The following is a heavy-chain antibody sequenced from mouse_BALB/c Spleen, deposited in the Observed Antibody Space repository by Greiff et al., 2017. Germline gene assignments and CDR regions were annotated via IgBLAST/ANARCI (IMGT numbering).Heavy chain of an antibody. CDR2: ISSGSSTI. V-gene: IGHV5-17*02. CDR3: ARRNWDYYAMDY. CDR1: GFTFSSFG. Sequence: DVKLVESGGGLVQPGGSRKLSCAASGFTFSSFGMHWVRQAPEKGLEWVAYISSGSSTIYYADTVKGRFTISRDNPKNTLFLQMTSLRSEDTAMYYCARRNWDYYAMDYWGQGTSVTVSS. J-gene: IGHJ4*01. D-gene: IGHD4-1*01.